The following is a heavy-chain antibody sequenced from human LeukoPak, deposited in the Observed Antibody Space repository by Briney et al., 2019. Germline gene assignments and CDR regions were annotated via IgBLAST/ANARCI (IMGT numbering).Heavy chain of an antibody. J-gene: IGHJ4*02. V-gene: IGHV1-18*01. CDR1: GYTFTSYG. CDR2: IAVYNGDT. D-gene: IGHD6-19*01. CDR3: ARQAGYSTGWYGGYYFDH. Sequence: ASVKVSCKASGYTFTSYGISWVRQAPGQGPEWMGWIAVYNGDTKFLQKFQGRVTLTTDASTNTAYMEPRSLTSDDTAVYYCARQAGYSTGWYGGYYFDHWGQGTPVTVSA.